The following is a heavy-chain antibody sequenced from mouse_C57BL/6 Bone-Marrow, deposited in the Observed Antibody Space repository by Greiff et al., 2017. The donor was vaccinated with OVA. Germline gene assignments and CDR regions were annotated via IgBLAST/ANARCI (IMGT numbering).Heavy chain of an antibody. D-gene: IGHD1-1*01. CDR2: INPSSGYT. J-gene: IGHJ3*01. Sequence: QVQLKESGAELAKPGASVKLSCKASGYTFTSYWMHWVKQRPGQGLEWIGYINPSSGYTKYNQKFKDKATLTADKSSSTAYMQLRSLTYEDSAVYYCARIHYGSISWFAYWGQGTLVTVSA. CDR1: GYTFTSYW. CDR3: ARIHYGSISWFAY. V-gene: IGHV1-7*01.